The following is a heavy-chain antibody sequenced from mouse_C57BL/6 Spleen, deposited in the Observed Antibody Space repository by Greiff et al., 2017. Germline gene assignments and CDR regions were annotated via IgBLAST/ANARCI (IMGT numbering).Heavy chain of an antibody. CDR2: IWSGGST. CDR1: GFSLTSYG. V-gene: IGHV2-2*01. J-gene: IGHJ4*01. CDR3: TRKDYYGSSYDAIDY. Sequence: VQVVESGPGLVQPSQSLSITCTVSGFSLTSYGVHWVRQSPGKGLEWLGVIWSGGSTDYNAAFISRLSISKDTSKSQVFLKMNKLQADDTGIYYCTRKDYYGSSYDAIDYWGQGTSVTVSA. D-gene: IGHD1-1*01.